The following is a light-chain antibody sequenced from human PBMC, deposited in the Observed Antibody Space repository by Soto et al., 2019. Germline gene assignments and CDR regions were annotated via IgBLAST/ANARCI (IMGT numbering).Light chain of an antibody. V-gene: IGLV3-1*01. Sequence: SSELTQPPSVSVSPGQTASITCSGDKLGDKYACWYQQKPGQSPVLVIYQDSKRPSGIPERFSGSNSGNTATLTISGTQAMDEADYYCQAWDSFIAVFGGGTK. CDR1: KLGDKY. J-gene: IGLJ2*01. CDR2: QDS. CDR3: QAWDSFIAV.